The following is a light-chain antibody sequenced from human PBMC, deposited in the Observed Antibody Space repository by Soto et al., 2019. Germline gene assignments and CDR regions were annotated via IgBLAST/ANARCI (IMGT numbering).Light chain of an antibody. Sequence: QPVLTQPPSASGTPGQRVTISCSGSSSNIGSNTVNWYQQLPGTAPKLLIYSNIQRPSGVPDRISGSKSGTSASLAISGLQSEDEADYYCAAWDDSLNGVVFGGGTKVTVL. CDR1: SSNIGSNT. CDR2: SNI. J-gene: IGLJ2*01. CDR3: AAWDDSLNGVV. V-gene: IGLV1-44*01.